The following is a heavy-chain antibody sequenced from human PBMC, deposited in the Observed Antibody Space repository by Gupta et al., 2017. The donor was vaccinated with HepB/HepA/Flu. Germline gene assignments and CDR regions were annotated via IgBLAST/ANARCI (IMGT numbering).Heavy chain of an antibody. CDR1: GFTFTTYW. Sequence: EVHLVESGGGLVQPGGSLNPSCAASGFTFTTYWMSWVRREPGKGLEWVASIKEDGSDEHYVDSVKGRFTISRDNAKNSLYLQMNSLRAEDTAVYYCARLQWFGESSRYRAFDYWGQGTLVTVSS. CDR3: ARLQWFGESSRYRAFDY. V-gene: IGHV3-7*01. J-gene: IGHJ4*02. D-gene: IGHD3-10*01. CDR2: IKEDGSDE.